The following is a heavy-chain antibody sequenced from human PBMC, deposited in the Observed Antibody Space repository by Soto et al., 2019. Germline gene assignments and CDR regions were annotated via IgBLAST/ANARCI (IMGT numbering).Heavy chain of an antibody. J-gene: IGHJ6*02. CDR1: GGSISSYY. CDR2: IYTSGST. CDR3: ARGGGYCSSTSCYTRQYYYYYYGMDV. Sequence: PSETLSLTCTVSGGSISSYYWSWIRQPAGKGLEWIGRIYTSGSTNYNPSLKSRVTMSVDTSKNQFSLKLSSVTAADTAVYYCARGGGYCSSTSCYTRQYYYYYYGMDVWGQGTPVTVSS. D-gene: IGHD2-2*02. V-gene: IGHV4-4*07.